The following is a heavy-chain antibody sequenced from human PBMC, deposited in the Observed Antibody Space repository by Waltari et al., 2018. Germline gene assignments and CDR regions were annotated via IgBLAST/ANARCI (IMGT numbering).Heavy chain of an antibody. CDR2: INQDGNGL. V-gene: IGHV3-7*01. J-gene: IGHJ4*02. CDR3: ARVPLPWYLDY. Sequence: EVQVVESGGGLVQPGGSLGLSCAPSGFTFRNYGMTWVRRAPGKGLEWVANINQDGNGLHYVDSVRGRFTISRDNAKNSMFLQMNSLRAEDTAVYYCARVPLPWYLDYWGQGTLVTVSS. CDR1: GFTFRNYG.